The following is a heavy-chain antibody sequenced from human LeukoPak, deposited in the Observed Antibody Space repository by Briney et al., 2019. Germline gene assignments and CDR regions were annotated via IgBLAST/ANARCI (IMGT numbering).Heavy chain of an antibody. Sequence: GGSLRLPCAASGFTFSSYAMSWVRQAPGKGLEWASAISGSGASTYYADSVKGRFTISRDNSKNTLYLQMNSLRAEDTAIYYCANPPTVTSFHYWGQGTLVTVSS. CDR2: ISGSGAST. D-gene: IGHD4-11*01. CDR3: ANPPTVTSFHY. V-gene: IGHV3-23*01. CDR1: GFTFSSYA. J-gene: IGHJ4*02.